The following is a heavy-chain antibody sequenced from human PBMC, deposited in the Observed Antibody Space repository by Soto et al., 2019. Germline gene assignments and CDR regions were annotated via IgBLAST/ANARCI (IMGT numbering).Heavy chain of an antibody. J-gene: IGHJ4*02. Sequence: EVQLVESGGGLVKPGGSLRLSCAASGFTFSDYGMNWVRQAPGKGLEWVSFISRSGTDIKYADAVEGRFTISRDNAKNALSLQMNSLRFEDTAVYYCASFIDGDSGDYWGQGALVTVSS. V-gene: IGHV3-21*01. CDR1: GFTFSDYG. CDR2: ISRSGTDI. D-gene: IGHD3-10*01. CDR3: ASFIDGDSGDY.